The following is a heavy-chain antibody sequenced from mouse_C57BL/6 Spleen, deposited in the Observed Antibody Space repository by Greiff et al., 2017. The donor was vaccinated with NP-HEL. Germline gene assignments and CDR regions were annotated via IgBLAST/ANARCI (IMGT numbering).Heavy chain of an antibody. CDR1: GYAFSSSW. CDR3: ARDYGYDGGVYYAMDY. CDR2: IYPGDGDT. V-gene: IGHV1-82*01. Sequence: VQLQQSGPELVKPGASVKISCKASGYAFSSSWMNWVKQRPGKGLEWIGRIYPGDGDTNYNGKFKGKATLTADKSSSTAYMQLSSLTSEDSAVSFVARDYGYDGGVYYAMDYWGQGTSVTVSS. D-gene: IGHD2-2*01. J-gene: IGHJ4*01.